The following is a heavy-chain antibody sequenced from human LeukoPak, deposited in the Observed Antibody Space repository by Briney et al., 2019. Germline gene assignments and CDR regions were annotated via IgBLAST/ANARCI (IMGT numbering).Heavy chain of an antibody. CDR2: ISVNGLDT. CDR1: GFTFSTYA. V-gene: IGHV3-23*01. J-gene: IGHJ4*02. CDR3: AKSYYYDDNGYYYGGYFDY. D-gene: IGHD3-22*01. Sequence: GGSLRLSCAVSGFTFSTYAMNWVRKAPGKGLEVVSTISVNGLDTYYTDSVKGRLTVSRDNSKNTLYLQMNSLRVEDTAVYYCAKSYYYDDNGYYYGGYFDYWGRGTLVAVSS.